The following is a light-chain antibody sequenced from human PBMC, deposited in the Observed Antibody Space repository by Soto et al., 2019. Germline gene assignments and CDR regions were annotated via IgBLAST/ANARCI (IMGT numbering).Light chain of an antibody. J-gene: IGKJ1*01. V-gene: IGKV1-5*01. Sequence: DIQMTQSPSTLSGSVGDRVTITCRASQSINAWLAWYQQKPGKAPKLLIYDASSLESGVPSRFSGSGSGTEFTLTISSLQPDDFATYYCQQYNSYSWTFGQGTKVDI. CDR2: DAS. CDR3: QQYNSYSWT. CDR1: QSINAW.